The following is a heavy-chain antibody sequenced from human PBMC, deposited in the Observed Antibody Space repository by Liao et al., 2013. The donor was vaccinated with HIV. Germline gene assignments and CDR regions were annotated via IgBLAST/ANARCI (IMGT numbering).Heavy chain of an antibody. V-gene: IGHV4-39*07. J-gene: IGHJ5*02. Sequence: QLQLRESGPGLVKPSETLSLTCTVSGGSISRSSYYWGWIRQPPGKGLEWIGSIYYSGSTYYNPSLKSRVTISVDTSKNQFSLKLRSVTAADTAVYYCARDPYYDWDNWFDPWGQGTLVTVSS. CDR1: GGSISRSSYY. D-gene: IGHD3-9*01. CDR3: ARDPYYDWDNWFDP. CDR2: IYYSGST.